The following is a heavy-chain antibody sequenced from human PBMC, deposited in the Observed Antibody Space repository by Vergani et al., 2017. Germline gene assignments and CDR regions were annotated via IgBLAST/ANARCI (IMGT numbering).Heavy chain of an antibody. Sequence: QVQLVQSGAEVKKPGSSVKVSCKASGGTFSSSAISWVRQAPGQGLEWRGGIIPIFGTANYAQKFQGRVTITADESTSTAYMELSSLRAEDTAVYYCVRPGDDYRNMITYFLDYWGQGSLVSVSS. CDR2: IIPIFGTA. V-gene: IGHV1-69*01. CDR3: VRPGDDYRNMITYFLDY. D-gene: IGHD3-16*01. J-gene: IGHJ4*02. CDR1: GGTFSSSA.